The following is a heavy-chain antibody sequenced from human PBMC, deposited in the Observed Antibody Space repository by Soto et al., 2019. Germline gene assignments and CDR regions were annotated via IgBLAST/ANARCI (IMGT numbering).Heavy chain of an antibody. Sequence: QVQLQQWGAGLLKPSETLSLTCAVYGGSFSGYYWNWIRQPPGKGLEWIGEISHSGSTKYNPSLGTRVTISVDTSKNQFSLKLTSLTAADTAVYYCARVGSGTTRKYWYFDLWGRGTLVTVSS. CDR2: ISHSGST. J-gene: IGHJ2*01. CDR3: ARVGSGTTRKYWYFDL. V-gene: IGHV4-34*01. CDR1: GGSFSGYY. D-gene: IGHD3-10*01.